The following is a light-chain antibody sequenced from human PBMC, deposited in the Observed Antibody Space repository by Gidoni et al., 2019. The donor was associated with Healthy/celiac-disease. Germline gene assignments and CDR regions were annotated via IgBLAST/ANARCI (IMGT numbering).Light chain of an antibody. CDR3: QQSYSTPLT. V-gene: IGKV1-39*01. CDR2: AAS. J-gene: IGKJ1*01. CDR1: QSISSY. Sequence: DIQMTQSPSSLSASVGDRVTITCRASQSISSYLNWYQQKPGKAPKLLIYAASSLQSGVPSRFSGSGSGTDFTLTISSLQPEDFATYYCQQSYSTPLTFXHXTKVEIK.